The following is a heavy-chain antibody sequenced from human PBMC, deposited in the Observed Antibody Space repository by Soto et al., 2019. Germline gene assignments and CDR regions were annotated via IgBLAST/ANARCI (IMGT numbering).Heavy chain of an antibody. J-gene: IGHJ4*02. CDR1: GDSISSTKYY. Sequence: SETLSLTCTVSGDSISSTKYYWGWFRQPPGKGLEWIGSIYYSGSTYYNPSLKSRVTISEDTSKNQLYLKLNSVTAADTAVYYCARYSGYEIDYWGQGALVTVSS. CDR3: ARYSGYEIDY. CDR2: IYYSGST. V-gene: IGHV4-39*01. D-gene: IGHD5-12*01.